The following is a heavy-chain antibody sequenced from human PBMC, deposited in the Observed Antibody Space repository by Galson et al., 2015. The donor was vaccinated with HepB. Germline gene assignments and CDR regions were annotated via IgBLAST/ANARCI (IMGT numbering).Heavy chain of an antibody. CDR1: GFTFSSYA. CDR3: AKGSLGMMSAFDI. J-gene: IGHJ3*02. Sequence: SLRLSCAASGFTFSSYAMSWVRQAPGKGLEWVSAISGSGGSTYYADSVKGRFTISRDNSKNTLYLQMNSLRAEDTAVYYCAKGSLGMMSAFDIWGQGTMVTVSS. D-gene: IGHD3-16*01. CDR2: ISGSGGST. V-gene: IGHV3-23*01.